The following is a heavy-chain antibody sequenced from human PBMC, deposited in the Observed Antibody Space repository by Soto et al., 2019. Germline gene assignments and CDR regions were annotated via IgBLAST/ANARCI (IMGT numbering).Heavy chain of an antibody. Sequence: GGSLRLSCAASGFNFSSYAMSWVRQAPGKGLEWVSAISGSGGSTYYADSVKGRFTISRDNSKNTLYLQMNSLRAEDTAVYYCAKDQVVIHYYYYGMDVWGQGTTVTVSS. V-gene: IGHV3-23*01. CDR2: ISGSGGST. D-gene: IGHD3-22*01. CDR1: GFNFSSYA. J-gene: IGHJ6*02. CDR3: AKDQVVIHYYYYGMDV.